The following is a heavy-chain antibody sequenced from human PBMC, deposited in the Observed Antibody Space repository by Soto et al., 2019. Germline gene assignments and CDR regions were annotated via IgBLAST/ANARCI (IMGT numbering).Heavy chain of an antibody. V-gene: IGHV4-59*01. Sequence: SETLSLTCTVSGISISNYYWSWIRQPPGKGLEWIGYIYDSGSTNYNPSLKSRVTISVDMSKNQFSLNLSSVTAADTAVYYCASFRCSGGSCALSPWGQGTLVTVS. J-gene: IGHJ5*02. D-gene: IGHD2-15*01. CDR2: IYDSGST. CDR1: GISISNYY. CDR3: ASFRCSGGSCALSP.